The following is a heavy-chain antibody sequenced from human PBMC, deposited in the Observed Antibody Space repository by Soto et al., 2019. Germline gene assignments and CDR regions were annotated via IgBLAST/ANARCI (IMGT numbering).Heavy chain of an antibody. Sequence: EVQLVESGGGLGQPGGSLRLSCGGSGFTFSSYWMSWVRQAPGKGLEWVAIIKEDGSEKYYVDSVKGRFTISRDNAKNSLYLQMNSLRAEDTAVYYCARDQPGPTSYWGQGTLVTVSS. V-gene: IGHV3-7*01. CDR3: ARDQPGPTSY. CDR1: GFTFSSYW. CDR2: IKEDGSEK. J-gene: IGHJ4*02.